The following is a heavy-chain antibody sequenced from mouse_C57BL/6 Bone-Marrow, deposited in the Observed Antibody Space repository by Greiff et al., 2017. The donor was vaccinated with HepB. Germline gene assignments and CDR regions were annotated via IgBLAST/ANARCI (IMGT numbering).Heavy chain of an antibody. CDR1: GYTFTSYG. J-gene: IGHJ3*01. D-gene: IGHD1-1*01. CDR2: IYPRSGNT. Sequence: QVQLQQSGAELARPGASVKLSCKASGYTFTSYGISWVKQRTGQGLEWIGEIYPRSGNTYYNEKFKGKATLTADKSSSTAYMELRSLTSEDSAVYVCARVSIYYYGSNAYWGQGTLVTVSA. CDR3: ARVSIYYYGSNAY. V-gene: IGHV1-81*01.